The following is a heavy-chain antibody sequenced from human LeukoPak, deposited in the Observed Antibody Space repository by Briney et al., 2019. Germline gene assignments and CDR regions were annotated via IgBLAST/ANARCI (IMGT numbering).Heavy chain of an antibody. CDR3: AVDLQEWELRGDAFDI. V-gene: IGHV1-2*02. D-gene: IGHD1-26*01. Sequence: ASVKVSCKASGYTFTGYYMHWVRQAPGQGLEWMGWINPNSGGTNYAQKFQGRVTMTRDTSISTAYMELSRLRSDDTAVYYCAVDLQEWELRGDAFDIWGQGTMVTVSS. CDR2: INPNSGGT. CDR1: GYTFTGYY. J-gene: IGHJ3*02.